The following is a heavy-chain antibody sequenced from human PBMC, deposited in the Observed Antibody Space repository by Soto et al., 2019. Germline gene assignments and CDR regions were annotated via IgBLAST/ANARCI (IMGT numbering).Heavy chain of an antibody. CDR3: AKANTVNTLIKLAPDY. D-gene: IGHD4-4*01. Sequence: GGSLILSYAASGFNFSSYAMSWDHQDPGKGLEWVSAISGSGGSTYYADSVKGRFTISRDNSKNTLYLQMNSLRAEDTAVYYCAKANTVNTLIKLAPDYWGQGTLVTVSS. V-gene: IGHV3-23*01. CDR1: GFNFSSYA. J-gene: IGHJ4*02. CDR2: ISGSGGST.